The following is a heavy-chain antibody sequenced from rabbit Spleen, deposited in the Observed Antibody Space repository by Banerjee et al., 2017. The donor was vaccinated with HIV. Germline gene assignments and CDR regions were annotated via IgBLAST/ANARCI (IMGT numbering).Heavy chain of an antibody. CDR3: ARAIVPWLGLTRLDL. V-gene: IGHV1S7*01. CDR1: GIDFTKYY. J-gene: IGHJ3*01. D-gene: IGHD4-1*01. CDR2: IYAAKGST. Sequence: QLTETGGGLVQPGGSLTLSCKASGIDFTKYYITWVRQAPGKGLEWIGIIYAAKGSTDYASWVNGRFTISSDNAQSTVDLQMHSLTAADTATYFCARAIVPWLGLTRLDLWGQGTLVTVS.